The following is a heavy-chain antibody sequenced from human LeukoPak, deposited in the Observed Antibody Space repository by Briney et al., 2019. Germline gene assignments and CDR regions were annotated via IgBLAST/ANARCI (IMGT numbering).Heavy chain of an antibody. J-gene: IGHJ4*02. CDR1: GFTFSGYW. D-gene: IGHD6-19*01. CDR2: ISTDGSST. V-gene: IGHV3-74*01. CDR3: ARDHSSGWYSDYFDY. Sequence: PGGSLRLSCAASGFTFSGYWMHWVRQAPGKGLVWVSRISTDGSSTTYADSVKGRFTISRDNSKNTLYLQMNSLRAEDTAVYYCARDHSSGWYSDYFDYWGQGTLVTVSS.